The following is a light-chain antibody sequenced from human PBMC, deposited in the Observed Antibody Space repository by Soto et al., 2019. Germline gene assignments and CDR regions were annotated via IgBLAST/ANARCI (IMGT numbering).Light chain of an antibody. V-gene: IGLV1-40*01. J-gene: IGLJ3*02. CDR3: QSYDSSLNGRL. CDR2: DFY. CDR1: SSNIGSIYG. Sequence: QSVLTQPPSVSGAPGQRVTISCTGSSSNIGSIYGVHWYQQVPGKAPKLLIYDFYNRPSGVPDRFSGSKSGASASLAITGLQTEDEADYYCQSYDSSLNGRLFGGGTKVTVL.